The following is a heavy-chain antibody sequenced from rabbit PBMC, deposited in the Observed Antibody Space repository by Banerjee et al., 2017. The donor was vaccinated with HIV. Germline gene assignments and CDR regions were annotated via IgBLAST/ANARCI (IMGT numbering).Heavy chain of an antibody. CDR3: ARDRDWTLDL. CDR1: GFSLSSYW. J-gene: IGHJ4*01. Sequence: QEQLEESGGDLVKPEGSLTLTCTASGFSLSSYWMSWVRQAPGKGLEWIGYINTGIGGSYYASWVNGRFTISKTSSTTVTLQMTSLTAADTATYFCARDRDWTLDLWGPGTLVTVS. V-gene: IGHV1S45*01. CDR2: INTGIGGS. D-gene: IGHD4-2*01.